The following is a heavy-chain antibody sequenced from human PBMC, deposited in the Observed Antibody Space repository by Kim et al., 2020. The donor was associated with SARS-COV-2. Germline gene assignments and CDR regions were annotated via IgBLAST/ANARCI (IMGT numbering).Heavy chain of an antibody. CDR3: ARDGVATTPFFGNFDY. J-gene: IGHJ4*02. V-gene: IGHV3-33*01. Sequence: GGSLRLSCAASGFIFSDYGMHWVRQAPGKGLEWVAVIWRDGSEIYYADSVKGRFTISRDNSKNTLSLQMNSLRAEDTAVYYCARDGVATTPFFGNFDYWGQGTLATVSS. CDR2: IWRDGSEI. CDR1: GFIFSDYG. D-gene: IGHD2-15*01.